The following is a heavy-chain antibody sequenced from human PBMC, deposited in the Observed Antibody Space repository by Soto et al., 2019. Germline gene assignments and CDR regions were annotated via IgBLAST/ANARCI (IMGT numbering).Heavy chain of an antibody. V-gene: IGHV3-11*01. CDR1: GFSFSDYY. Sequence: KPGGSLRLSCAASGFSFSDYYMSWIRQAPGKGLEWVSYIRSSDNTRYYADSVKGRFTISRDNAKNSLYLQMNSLRAEDTAVYYCARGNALYDYWGQGTLVTVSS. D-gene: IGHD2-2*01. CDR2: IRSSDNTR. J-gene: IGHJ4*02. CDR3: ARGNALYDY.